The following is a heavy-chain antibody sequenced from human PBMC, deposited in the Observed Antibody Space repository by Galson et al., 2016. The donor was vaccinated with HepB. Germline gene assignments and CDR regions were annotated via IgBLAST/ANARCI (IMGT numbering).Heavy chain of an antibody. CDR3: ARAQSNWNAH. CDR2: INPNPGRT. Sequence: SVKVSCKASGYTFTDYYMHWVRQAPGQGLEWMGWINPNPGRTKYAQKFQGRVTMTRDSSISTAYMELTRLTSDDTAIYYCARAQSNWNAHWGQGILVTVSS. V-gene: IGHV1-2*02. J-gene: IGHJ4*02. CDR1: GYTFTDYY. D-gene: IGHD1-1*01.